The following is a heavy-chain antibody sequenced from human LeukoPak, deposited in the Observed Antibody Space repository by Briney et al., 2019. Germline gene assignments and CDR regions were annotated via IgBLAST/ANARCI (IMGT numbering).Heavy chain of an antibody. Sequence: ASVKVSCKASGYTFTNYGINWVRQAPGQGLEWMGWISTYNGNTNYAQTLQGRVTMTTDTSTSTAYVELRSLRFDDTAVYYCARDPRRDMGPTNWFDPWGQGTLVTVSS. V-gene: IGHV1-18*01. J-gene: IGHJ5*02. CDR3: ARDPRRDMGPTNWFDP. CDR1: GYTFTNYG. D-gene: IGHD2-21*02. CDR2: ISTYNGNT.